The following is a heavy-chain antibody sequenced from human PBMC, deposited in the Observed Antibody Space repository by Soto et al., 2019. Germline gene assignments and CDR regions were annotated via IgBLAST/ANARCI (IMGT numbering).Heavy chain of an antibody. CDR3: ARGQGIAAAGPLGFDY. CDR1: GGSFSGYY. V-gene: IGHV4-34*01. D-gene: IGHD6-13*01. Sequence: KPSETLSLTCAVYGGSFSGYYWSWIRQPPGKGLEWIGEINHSGSTNYNPSLKSRVTISVDTSKNQFSLKLSSVTAADTAVYYCARGQGIAAAGPLGFDYWGQGTLVTVSS. CDR2: INHSGST. J-gene: IGHJ4*02.